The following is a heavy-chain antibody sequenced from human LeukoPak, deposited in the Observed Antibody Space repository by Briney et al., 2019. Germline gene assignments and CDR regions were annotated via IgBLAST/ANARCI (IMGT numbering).Heavy chain of an antibody. D-gene: IGHD5-18*01. CDR2: IIPILGIA. J-gene: IGHJ4*02. CDR3: AREGQQLWVDY. Sequence: SVKVSCKGSGGTFSSYAISWVRQAPGQGREWMGRIIPILGIANYAQKFQGRVTITADKSTSTAYMELRSLRSEDTAVYYCAREGQQLWVDYWGQGTLVTVSS. CDR1: GGTFSSYA. V-gene: IGHV1-69*10.